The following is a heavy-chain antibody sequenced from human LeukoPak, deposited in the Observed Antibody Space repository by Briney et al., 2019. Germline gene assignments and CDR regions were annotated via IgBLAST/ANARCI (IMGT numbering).Heavy chain of an antibody. CDR2: ISYDGSNK. CDR3: AKTYIHSSSWYGDAFDI. Sequence: PGRSLRLSCAASGFTFSSYAMHWVRQAPGKGLEWVAVISYDGSNKYYADSVKGRFTISRDNSKNTLYLQMNSLRAEDTAVYYCAKTYIHSSSWYGDAFDIWGQGTMVTVSS. CDR1: GFTFSSYA. V-gene: IGHV3-30*18. D-gene: IGHD6-13*01. J-gene: IGHJ3*02.